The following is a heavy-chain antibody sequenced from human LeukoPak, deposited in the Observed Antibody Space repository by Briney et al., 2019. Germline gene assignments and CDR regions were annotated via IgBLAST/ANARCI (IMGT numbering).Heavy chain of an antibody. Sequence: ASVKVSCKASGYTFTSYGISWVRQAPGQGLEWMGWISAYNGNTNYAQKLQGRVTMTTDTPTSTAYMELRSLRSDDTAVYYCARNLGYCSSTSCYTGWFDPWGQGTLVTVSS. V-gene: IGHV1-18*01. CDR1: GYTFTSYG. J-gene: IGHJ5*02. CDR3: ARNLGYCSSTSCYTGWFDP. CDR2: ISAYNGNT. D-gene: IGHD2-2*02.